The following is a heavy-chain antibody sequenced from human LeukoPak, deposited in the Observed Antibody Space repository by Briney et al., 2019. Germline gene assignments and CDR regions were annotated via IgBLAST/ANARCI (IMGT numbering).Heavy chain of an antibody. J-gene: IGHJ3*02. Sequence: SSETLSLTCAVYGGSFSGYYWSWIRQPPGKGLEWIGEINHSGSTNYNPSLKSRVTISVDTSKNQFSLKLGSVTAADTAVYYCARVRIAARRSRAFDIWGQGTMVTVSS. CDR1: GGSFSGYY. V-gene: IGHV4-34*01. D-gene: IGHD6-6*01. CDR2: INHSGST. CDR3: ARVRIAARRSRAFDI.